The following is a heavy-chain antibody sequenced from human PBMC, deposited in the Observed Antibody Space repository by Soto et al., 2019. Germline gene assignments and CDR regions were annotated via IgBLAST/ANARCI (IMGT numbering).Heavy chain of an antibody. D-gene: IGHD3-22*01. CDR3: ARRGRDYYDSSAQAPGWFDP. CDR2: INHSGST. Sequence: QVQLQQWGAGLLKPSETLSLTCAVYGGSFSGYYWSWIRQPPGKGLEWIGEINHSGSTNYNPSLKSRVTISVDTSKNQFSLKLSSVTAADTAVYYCARRGRDYYDSSAQAPGWFDPWGQGTLVTVSS. V-gene: IGHV4-34*01. CDR1: GGSFSGYY. J-gene: IGHJ5*02.